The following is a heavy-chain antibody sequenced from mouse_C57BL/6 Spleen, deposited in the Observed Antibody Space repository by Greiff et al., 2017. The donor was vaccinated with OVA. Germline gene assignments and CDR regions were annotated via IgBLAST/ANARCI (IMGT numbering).Heavy chain of an antibody. CDR3: AIYYGSSSWFAY. D-gene: IGHD1-1*01. J-gene: IGHJ3*01. CDR2: IDPSDSET. CDR1: GYTFTSYW. V-gene: IGHV1-52*01. Sequence: QVQLKQPGAELVRPGSSVKLSCKASGYTFTSYWMHWVKQRPIQGLEWIGNIDPSDSETHYNQKFKDKATLTVDKSSSTAYMKLSSLTSEDSAVYYCAIYYGSSSWFAYWGQGTLVTVSA.